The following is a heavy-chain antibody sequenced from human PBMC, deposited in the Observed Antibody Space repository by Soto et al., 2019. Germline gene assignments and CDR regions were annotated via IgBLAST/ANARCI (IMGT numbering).Heavy chain of an antibody. Sequence: QVQLQESGPGLVKPSGTLSLTCAVSGGSISSTHWWTWVRQSPGKGLEYIGEISHSGTSKSNPSLKSRVTLSVDKSKNHFSLTLTSVTAADTAVYYCARVVLSITRGAFDAWGQGTPVIVSS. D-gene: IGHD1-20*01. V-gene: IGHV4-4*02. CDR2: ISHSGTS. CDR3: ARVVLSITRGAFDA. CDR1: GGSISSTHW. J-gene: IGHJ3*01.